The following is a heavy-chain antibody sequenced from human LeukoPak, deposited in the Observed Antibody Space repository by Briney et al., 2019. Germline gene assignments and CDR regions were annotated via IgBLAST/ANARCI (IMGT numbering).Heavy chain of an antibody. CDR3: ARDLTSSSSKGWFDP. Sequence: SETLSLTCAVSGGSISSSDWWSWVRQPPGKGLEWIGEIYHSGDTYYNPSLKSRVTISIDRSKNHFSLKLNSVTAADTAVYYCARDLTSSSSKGWFDPWGQGTLVTVSS. V-gene: IGHV4-4*02. CDR2: IYHSGDT. J-gene: IGHJ5*02. CDR1: GGSISSSDW. D-gene: IGHD6-6*01.